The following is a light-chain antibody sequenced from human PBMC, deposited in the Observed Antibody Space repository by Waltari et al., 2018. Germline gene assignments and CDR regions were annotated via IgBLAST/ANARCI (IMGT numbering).Light chain of an antibody. J-gene: IGKJ4*01. V-gene: IGKV1-39*01. CDR1: QYIGNF. CDR2: VAS. CDR3: QQSHSMPFS. Sequence: DIQMTQSPSSLSASVGDRVTITCRASQYIGNFLNWYQQKPGKAPTLLIYVASSLQSGVPLRFSGSGSGTEFTLTISSLQPEDFATYSCQQSHSMPFSFAGGTRVDMK.